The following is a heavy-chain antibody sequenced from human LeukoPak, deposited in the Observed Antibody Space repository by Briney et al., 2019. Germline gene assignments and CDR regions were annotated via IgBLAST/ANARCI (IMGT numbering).Heavy chain of an antibody. D-gene: IGHD6-13*01. CDR1: GYSFIDYY. J-gene: IGHJ1*01. CDR3: ARIGISARGANFHH. V-gene: IGHV1-2*02. Sequence: ASVKVSCKTSGYSFIDYYIHWVRQAPGQGLEWMGWINSNSADTNYAQNFQGRVTMTRDTSISTAYMELSRLRSDDTALYYCARIGISARGANFHHWGQGTLVTVSS. CDR2: INSNSADT.